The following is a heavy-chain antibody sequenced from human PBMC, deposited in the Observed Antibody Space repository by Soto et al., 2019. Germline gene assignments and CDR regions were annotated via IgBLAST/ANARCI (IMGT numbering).Heavy chain of an antibody. CDR2: IYYSGST. CDR3: ARELEFGGAVYFDY. Sequence: SETLSLTCTVSGGSISSYYWSWIRQPPGKGLEWIGYIYYSGSTNYNPSLKSRVTISVDTSKNQFSLKLSSVTAADTAVYYCARELEFGGAVYFDYWGQGTLVTVSS. D-gene: IGHD3-16*01. V-gene: IGHV4-59*01. CDR1: GGSISSYY. J-gene: IGHJ4*02.